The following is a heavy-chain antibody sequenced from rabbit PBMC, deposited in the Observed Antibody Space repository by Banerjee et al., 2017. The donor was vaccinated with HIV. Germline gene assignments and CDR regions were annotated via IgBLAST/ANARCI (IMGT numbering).Heavy chain of an antibody. D-gene: IGHD4-2*01. Sequence: QSLEESGGDLVKPGASLTLPCTASGLDFSINAMCWVRQAPGKGLELIACIFTGDGSTYYASWAKGRFTISKTSSTTVTLQVTSLTAADTATYFCARGLAGGTTYTPFNLWGQGTLVTVS. CDR2: IFTGDGST. CDR1: GLDFSINA. V-gene: IGHV1S40*01. CDR3: ARGLAGGTTYTPFNL. J-gene: IGHJ4*01.